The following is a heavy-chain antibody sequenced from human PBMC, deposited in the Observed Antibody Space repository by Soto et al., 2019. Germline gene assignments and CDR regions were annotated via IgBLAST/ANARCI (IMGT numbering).Heavy chain of an antibody. V-gene: IGHV4-59*08. CDR3: ARHLSGSYFNGLFDY. D-gene: IGHD3-10*01. CDR1: GGSISSSY. CDR2: IYNSGST. Sequence: PSETLSLTCIVSGGSISSSYWSWIRQPPGKRLEWIGFIYNSGSTNYNPSLKSRVTISVDTSKNQFSLKLSSVTAADTAIYYCARHLSGSYFNGLFDYWGQGALVTVSS. J-gene: IGHJ4*02.